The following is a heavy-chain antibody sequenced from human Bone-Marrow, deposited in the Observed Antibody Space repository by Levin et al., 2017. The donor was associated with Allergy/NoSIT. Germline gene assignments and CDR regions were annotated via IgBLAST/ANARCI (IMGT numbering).Heavy chain of an antibody. Sequence: QTLSLTCSFSGFPLTTSGMSVGWIRQTPGKALEWLALIDWDDDKYYSRSLKTRLTISKDTSRNEVVLTMTNMHAVDTATYFCARMIHSYRSGSASGYFDSWGQGILVSVSS. CDR3: ARMIHSYRSGSASGYFDS. CDR2: IDWDDDK. CDR1: GFPLTTSGMS. J-gene: IGHJ4*02. V-gene: IGHV2-70*01. D-gene: IGHD3-10*01.